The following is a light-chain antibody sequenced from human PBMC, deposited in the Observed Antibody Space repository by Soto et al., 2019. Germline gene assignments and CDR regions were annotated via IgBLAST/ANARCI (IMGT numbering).Light chain of an antibody. Sequence: DIVLTQTPATLSLSPGERATFSCRASEGVSAYLNWYQQKPGQPPRLLIYDTSKRATGIPARFNGSRSRTEFPLPISSLESEDFAVYYCPPRSHLMYTFGQGTKLEIK. CDR1: EGVSAY. CDR3: PPRSHLMYT. CDR2: DTS. V-gene: IGKV3D-11*01. J-gene: IGKJ2*01.